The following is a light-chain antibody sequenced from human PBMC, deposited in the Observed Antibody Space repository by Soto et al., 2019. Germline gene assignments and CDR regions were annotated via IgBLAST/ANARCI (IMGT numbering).Light chain of an antibody. V-gene: IGLV2-8*01. Sequence: QSALTQPPSASGSPGQSVTISCTGTSSDVGGYDFVSWYQQHPGKAPTLMIYEVTQRPSGVPDRFSGSKSGSTASLTVSGLQAEDEAEYYCTSYAGSNNVLFGGGTKLTVL. CDR3: TSYAGSNNVL. CDR2: EVT. J-gene: IGLJ2*01. CDR1: SSDVGGYDF.